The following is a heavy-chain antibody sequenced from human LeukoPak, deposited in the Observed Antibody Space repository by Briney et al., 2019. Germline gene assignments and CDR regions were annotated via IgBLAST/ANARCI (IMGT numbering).Heavy chain of an antibody. Sequence: GGSLRLSCAASGFSFSNYAMTWVRQAPGKGLEWVSSITVSGGYTYYADSVKGRFTISRDNSKNTLFLQMNSLRVEDTAVYYCAKDFSGSWQFDPWGQGTLVTVSS. D-gene: IGHD1-26*01. CDR1: GFSFSNYA. J-gene: IGHJ5*02. CDR3: AKDFSGSWQFDP. CDR2: ITVSGGYT. V-gene: IGHV3-23*01.